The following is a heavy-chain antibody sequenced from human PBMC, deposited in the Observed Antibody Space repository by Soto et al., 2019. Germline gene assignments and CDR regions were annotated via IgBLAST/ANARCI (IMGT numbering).Heavy chain of an antibody. CDR1: GFTFGDYA. J-gene: IGHJ6*02. CDR3: TRRYYYDSSGYYYDGMDV. Sequence: PRGSLRLSCTASGFTFGDYAMSWFRQAPGKGLEWVGFIRNKAYGGTTEYAASVKGRFTISRDDSKSIAYLQMNSLKNEDTAVYYCTRRYYYDSSGYYYDGMDVWGQGTTVTVSS. CDR2: IRNKAYGGTT. D-gene: IGHD3-22*01. V-gene: IGHV3-49*03.